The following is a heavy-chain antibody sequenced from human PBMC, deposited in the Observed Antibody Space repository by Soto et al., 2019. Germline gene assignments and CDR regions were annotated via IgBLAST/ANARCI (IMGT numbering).Heavy chain of an antibody. D-gene: IGHD3-3*01. CDR1: GFTFSSYG. V-gene: IGHV3-30*18. J-gene: IGHJ4*02. CDR2: ISYDGSNK. CDR3: AKQAYDFWSGYYAYFDY. Sequence: ESGGGVVQPGRSLRLSCAASGFTFSSYGMHWVRQAPGKGLEWVAVISYDGSNKYYADSVKGRFTISRDNSKNTLYLQMNSLRAEDTAVYYCAKQAYDFWSGYYAYFDYWGQGTLVTVSS.